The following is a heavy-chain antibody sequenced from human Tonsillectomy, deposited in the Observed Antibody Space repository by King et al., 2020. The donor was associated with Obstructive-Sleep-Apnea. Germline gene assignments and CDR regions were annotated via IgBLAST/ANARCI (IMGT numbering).Heavy chain of an antibody. J-gene: IGHJ4*02. CDR1: GYSISSGYF. CDR3: ARDCSSGRTWGGYDY. CDR2: IYHSGST. D-gene: IGHD6-19*01. V-gene: IGHV4-38-2*02. Sequence: VQLQESGPGLVKPSETLSLTCTVSGYSISSGYFWGWIRQPPGKGLEWIGSIYHSGSTYYNPSLKSRVTISVDTSKNQFSLKLSSVTAADRAVYYCARDCSSGRTWGGYDYWGKGTLVTVSS.